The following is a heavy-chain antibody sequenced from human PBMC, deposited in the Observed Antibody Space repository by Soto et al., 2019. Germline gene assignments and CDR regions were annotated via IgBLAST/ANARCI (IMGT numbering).Heavy chain of an antibody. CDR3: ARLCGELSFCGGDRKWGMDV. CDR1: GGSFSHYY. Sequence: SETLPLTCILSGGSFSHYYWTWIRQPPGKGLDYFGYFYYCRSINYTLSLMCRITISVDVSMNQFSLKLSSVTAADTAVYFCARLCGELSFCGGDRKWGMDVWGKGTTVTVS. CDR2: FYYCRSI. D-gene: IGHD2-21*02. V-gene: IGHV4-59*01. J-gene: IGHJ6*04.